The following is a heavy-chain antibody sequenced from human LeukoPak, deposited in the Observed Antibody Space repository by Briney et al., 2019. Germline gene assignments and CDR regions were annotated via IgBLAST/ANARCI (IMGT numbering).Heavy chain of an antibody. CDR1: GFTSSSSA. Sequence: GGSLRLSCAASGFTSSSSAMSWVRQVPGKGLEWVSYISSSGSTLYYADSVKGRITISRDNAKNSLYLQMNSLRAEDTAVYYCARRRYNWNAIDYWGQGTLVTVSS. D-gene: IGHD1-20*01. CDR3: ARRRYNWNAIDY. J-gene: IGHJ4*02. CDR2: ISSSGSTL. V-gene: IGHV3-48*04.